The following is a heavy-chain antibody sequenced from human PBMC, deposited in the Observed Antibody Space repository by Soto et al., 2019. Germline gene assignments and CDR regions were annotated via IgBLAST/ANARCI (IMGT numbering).Heavy chain of an antibody. CDR2: INPATGAA. CDR3: ARGGGVGVAGSAAFDM. CDR1: GYPVTAYY. J-gene: IGHJ3*02. V-gene: IGHV1-2*02. D-gene: IGHD3-3*01. Sequence: QLHLVQSGAVVKKPGASVTVSCSASGYPVTAYYMHWVRQAPGRGYEWMGGINPATGAAKYTQTFQGGVTMTRDTSTSTVFMELSGLTSEDTAVFYCARGGGVGVAGSAAFDMWGQGTLVTVSS.